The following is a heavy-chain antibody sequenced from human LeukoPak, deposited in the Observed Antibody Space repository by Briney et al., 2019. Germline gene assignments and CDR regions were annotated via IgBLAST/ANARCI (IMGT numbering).Heavy chain of an antibody. D-gene: IGHD3-9*01. J-gene: IGHJ6*04. Sequence: GGSLRLSCAASGFTFSSYSMNWVRQAPGKGLEWVSSISSSSSYIYYADSVKGRFTISRDNAKNSLYLQMNSLRAEDTAVYYCARDSDFDWCNYYGMDVWGKGTTVTVSS. V-gene: IGHV3-21*01. CDR1: GFTFSSYS. CDR3: ARDSDFDWCNYYGMDV. CDR2: ISSSSSYI.